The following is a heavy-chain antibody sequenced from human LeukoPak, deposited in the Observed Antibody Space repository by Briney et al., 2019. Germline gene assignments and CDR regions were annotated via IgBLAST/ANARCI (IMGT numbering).Heavy chain of an antibody. D-gene: IGHD4-17*01. J-gene: IGHJ3*02. CDR3: ARLSRTVSRDAFDI. CDR1: GDSISSYY. Sequence: PSETLSLTCTVSGDSISSYYWSWIRQPPGKGLEWIGYIYYSGSTNYNPSLKSRVTISVDTSKNQFSLKLSSVTAADTAVYYCARLSRTVSRDAFDIWGQGTMVTVSS. CDR2: IYYSGST. V-gene: IGHV4-59*01.